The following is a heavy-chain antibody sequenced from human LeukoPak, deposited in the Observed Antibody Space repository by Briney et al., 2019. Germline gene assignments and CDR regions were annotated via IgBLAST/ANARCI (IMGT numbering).Heavy chain of an antibody. Sequence: SETLSLTCTVSGDSINNYYWSWIRQSPGKGLEWVGYIYYSGSTKYNPSLKSRVNISVDTSKNQFSLKLSSVTAADTAVYYCARHRGSGSPYFDYWGQGTLVTVSS. CDR2: IYYSGST. V-gene: IGHV4-59*08. D-gene: IGHD3-10*01. CDR1: GDSINNYY. J-gene: IGHJ4*02. CDR3: ARHRGSGSPYFDY.